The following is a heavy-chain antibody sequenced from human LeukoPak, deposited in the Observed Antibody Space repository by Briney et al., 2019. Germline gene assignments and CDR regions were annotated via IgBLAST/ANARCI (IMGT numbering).Heavy chain of an antibody. D-gene: IGHD6-13*01. Sequence: GGSLRLSCAASGFTFSDHYMDWVRQAPGKGLEWVSFISTSSSYIHNADSVKGRFTISRDNAENSLYLQMNSLRAEDTAVYYCARAAIAAARIYYYMDVWGKGTTVTVSS. CDR2: ISTSSSYI. CDR3: ARAAIAAARIYYYMDV. V-gene: IGHV3-21*04. CDR1: GFTFSDHY. J-gene: IGHJ6*03.